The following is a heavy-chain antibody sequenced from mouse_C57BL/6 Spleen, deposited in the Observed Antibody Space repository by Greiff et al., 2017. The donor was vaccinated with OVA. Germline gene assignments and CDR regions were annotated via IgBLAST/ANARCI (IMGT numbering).Heavy chain of an antibody. J-gene: IGHJ1*03. Sequence: QVQLQQSGAELARPGASVKMSCKASGYTFTSYWITWVKQRPGQGLEWIGDIYPGSGSTNYNEKFKSKATLTVDTSSSTAYMQLSSLTSEDSAVYYCARGAGLRRYFDVWGTGTTVTVSS. CDR3: ARGAGLRRYFDV. V-gene: IGHV1-55*01. CDR2: IYPGSGST. CDR1: GYTFTSYW. D-gene: IGHD2-2*01.